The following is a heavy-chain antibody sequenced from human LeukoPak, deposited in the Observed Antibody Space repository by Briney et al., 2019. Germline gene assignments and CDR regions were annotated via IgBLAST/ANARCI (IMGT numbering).Heavy chain of an antibody. CDR3: ARARGWEPNYYCYYMDV. CDR1: GFTFNSYA. V-gene: IGHV3-33*01. J-gene: IGHJ6*03. D-gene: IGHD1-26*01. Sequence: PGGSLRLSCIASGFTFNSYAMFWVRQAPGKGLEWVSLIWYDGSNKYYADSVKGRFTISRDNSKNTLYLQMNSLRAEDTAVYYCARARGWEPNYYCYYMDVWGKGTTVTVSS. CDR2: IWYDGSNK.